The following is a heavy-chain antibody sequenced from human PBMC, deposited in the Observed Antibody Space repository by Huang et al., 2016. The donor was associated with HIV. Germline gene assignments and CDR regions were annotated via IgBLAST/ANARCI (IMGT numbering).Heavy chain of an antibody. Sequence: QVQLVQSGAEVKKPGSSVKVSCKASGGTFNSYAISWVRQAPGQGLEWMGGIIPIFGTANYAQKFQGRVTITADESTSTAYMELSSLKSEDTAVYYCARAPGVVELGYYYGMDVWGQGTTVTVSS. D-gene: IGHD1-7*01. CDR1: GGTFNSYA. CDR2: IIPIFGTA. V-gene: IGHV1-69*01. J-gene: IGHJ6*02. CDR3: ARAPGVVELGYYYGMDV.